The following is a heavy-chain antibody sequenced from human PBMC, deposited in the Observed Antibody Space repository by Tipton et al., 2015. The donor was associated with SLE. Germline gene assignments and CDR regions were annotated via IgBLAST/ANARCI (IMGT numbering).Heavy chain of an antibody. D-gene: IGHD7-27*01. CDR1: GDSITSSSYY. CDR2: IYHGGSP. J-gene: IGHJ4*02. V-gene: IGHV4-39*07. CDR3: AHANWGTNFDC. Sequence: TLSLTCVVSGDSITSSSYYWGWIRQPPGKGLEYIGSIYHGGSPYYEASLKSRVSISLDTSRNQFSLKLSSVAAADTAVFYCAHANWGTNFDCGGQGALVTVSS.